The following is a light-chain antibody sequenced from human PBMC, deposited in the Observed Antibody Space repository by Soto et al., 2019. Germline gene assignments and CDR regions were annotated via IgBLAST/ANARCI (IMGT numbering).Light chain of an antibody. Sequence: EIELTQAPATLSLSPGERATLSCRASESVRSTNLAWYQHKPGQAPRLLIYGASSRATGIPDRFSASGSGTDFTLTISRLEPEDFAVYYCQQYASPYTFGQGTKLEIK. CDR1: ESVRSTN. V-gene: IGKV3-20*01. J-gene: IGKJ2*01. CDR2: GAS. CDR3: QQYASPYT.